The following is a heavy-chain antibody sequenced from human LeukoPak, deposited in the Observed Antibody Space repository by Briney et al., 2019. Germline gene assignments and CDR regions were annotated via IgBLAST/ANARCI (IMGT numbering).Heavy chain of an antibody. CDR1: GFTFSDYY. CDR2: ISSSGSTI. D-gene: IGHD3-10*01. Sequence: GGSLRLSRAASGFTFSDYYMSWIRQAPGKGLEWVSYISSSGSTIYYADSVKGRFTISRDNAKNSLYLQMNSLRAEDTAVYYCARNQKLLWFGELFNNWFDPWGQGTLVTVSS. J-gene: IGHJ5*02. V-gene: IGHV3-11*01. CDR3: ARNQKLLWFGELFNNWFDP.